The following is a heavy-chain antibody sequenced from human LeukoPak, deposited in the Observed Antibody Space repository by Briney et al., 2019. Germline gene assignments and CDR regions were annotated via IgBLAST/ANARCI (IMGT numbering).Heavy chain of an antibody. CDR3: ARNKRWLQGWNDAFDI. V-gene: IGHV1-2*02. D-gene: IGHD5-24*01. J-gene: IGHJ3*02. CDR1: GYTFTGYY. CDR2: INPNSGGA. Sequence: ASVKVSCKASGYTFTGYYMHWVRQAPGQGLEWMGWINPNSGGANYAQKFQGRVTMTRDTSISTAYMELSRLRSDDTAVYYCARNKRWLQGWNDAFDIWGQGTMVTVSS.